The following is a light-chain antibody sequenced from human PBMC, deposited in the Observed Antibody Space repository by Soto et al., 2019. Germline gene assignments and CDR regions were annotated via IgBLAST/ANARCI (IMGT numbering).Light chain of an antibody. CDR3: SSYTSSFTLV. V-gene: IGLV2-14*01. J-gene: IGLJ2*01. Sequence: QSALTQPASVSGSPGQSTTISCTGTSSDVGGYNYVSWYQQYPGKAPKLMIYEVSNRPSGVSNRLSGSKSGNTASLTISGLQAEYEADYYCSSYTSSFTLVFGGGTKLTVL. CDR1: SSDVGGYNY. CDR2: EVS.